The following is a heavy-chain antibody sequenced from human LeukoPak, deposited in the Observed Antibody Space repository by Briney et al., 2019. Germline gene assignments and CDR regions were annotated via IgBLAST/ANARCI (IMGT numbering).Heavy chain of an antibody. V-gene: IGHV3-11*01. CDR1: GFTFSDYY. J-gene: IGHJ3*02. CDR2: ISSSGSTI. D-gene: IGHD6-6*01. CDR3: ARDFKGTEAAPDVFDI. Sequence: GGSLRLSCAASGFTFSDYYMSWIRQAPGKGLEWVSYISSSGSTIYYADSVKGRFTISRDNAKNSLYLQMNSLRAEDTALYHCARDFKGTEAAPDVFDIWGQGTMVTVSS.